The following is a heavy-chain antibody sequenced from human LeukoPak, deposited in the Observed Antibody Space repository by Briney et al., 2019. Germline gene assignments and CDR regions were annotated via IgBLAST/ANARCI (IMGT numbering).Heavy chain of an antibody. D-gene: IGHD4-17*01. CDR1: GGSISSSSYY. J-gene: IGHJ3*02. V-gene: IGHV4-39*01. CDR3: ARRSRTTVTTYGDAFDI. Sequence: SETLSLTCTVSGGSISSSSYYWGWIRQPPGKGLEWIGSIYYSGSTYYNPSLKSRVTISVDTSKNQFSLKLSSVTAADTAVYYCARRSRTTVTTYGDAFDIWGQGTMVTVSS. CDR2: IYYSGST.